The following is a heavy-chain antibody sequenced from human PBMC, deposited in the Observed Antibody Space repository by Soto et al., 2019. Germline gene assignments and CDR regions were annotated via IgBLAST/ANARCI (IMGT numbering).Heavy chain of an antibody. D-gene: IGHD6-19*01. J-gene: IGHJ6*02. V-gene: IGHV3-30-3*01. CDR1: GFTFSSYA. CDR3: ARDLGGQWLVSYYGMDV. CDR2: ISYDGSNK. Sequence: GGSLRLSCAASGFTFSSYAMHWVRQAPGKGLEWVAVISYDGSNKYYADSVKGRFTISRDNSKNTLYLQMNSLRAEDTAVYYCARDLGGQWLVSYYGMDVWGQGTTVTVSS.